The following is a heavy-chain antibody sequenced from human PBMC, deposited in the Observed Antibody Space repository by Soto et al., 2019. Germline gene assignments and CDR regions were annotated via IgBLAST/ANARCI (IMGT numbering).Heavy chain of an antibody. Sequence: ASETLSLTCAVYGGSFSGYYWSWIRQPPGKGLEWIGEINHSGSTNYNPSLKSRVTISVDTSKNQFSLKLSSVTAADTAVYYCARGPDILTGYYFDYWGQGTLVTVSS. CDR1: GGSFSGYY. CDR3: ARGPDILTGYYFDY. J-gene: IGHJ4*02. D-gene: IGHD3-9*01. V-gene: IGHV4-34*01. CDR2: INHSGST.